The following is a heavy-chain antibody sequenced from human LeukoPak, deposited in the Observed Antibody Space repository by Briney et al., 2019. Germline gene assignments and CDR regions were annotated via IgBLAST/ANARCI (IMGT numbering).Heavy chain of an antibody. CDR3: ARGRWETTVITGVWFDP. D-gene: IGHD4-17*01. CDR1: GGSFSGYY. CDR2: INHSGST. V-gene: IGHV4-34*01. J-gene: IGHJ5*02. Sequence: SETLSLTCAVYGGSFSGYYWSWIRQPPGKGLEWIGEINHSGSTNYNPSLKSRVTISVDTSKNQFSLKLSSVTAADTAVYYCARGRWETTVITGVWFDPWGQGTLVTVSS.